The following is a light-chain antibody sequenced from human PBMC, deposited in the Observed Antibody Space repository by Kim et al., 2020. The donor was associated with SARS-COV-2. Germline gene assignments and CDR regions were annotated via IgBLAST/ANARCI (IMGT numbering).Light chain of an antibody. CDR3: AAWDDSLSGWV. CDR2: RNN. CDR1: SSNIGSNY. V-gene: IGLV1-47*01. J-gene: IGLJ3*02. Sequence: GQRVTISCSGSSSNIGSNYVYWYQQLPGTAPKRLIYRNNQRPSGVPDRLSGSKSGTSASLAIGGLRSEDEADYYCAAWDDSLSGWVLGGGTQLTVL.